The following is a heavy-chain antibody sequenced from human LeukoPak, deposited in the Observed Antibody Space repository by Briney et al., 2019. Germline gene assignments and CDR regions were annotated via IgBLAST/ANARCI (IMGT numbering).Heavy chain of an antibody. V-gene: IGHV1-46*01. CDR1: GYTFTSYY. CDR2: INPSGGST. CDR3: ARDRKLLWFGELSDGMDV. J-gene: IGHJ6*02. Sequence: ASVKVSCKASGYTFTSYYMHWVRQAPGQGLEWMGIINPSGGSTSYAQKFQGRVTMTRDTSTSTVYVELSSLRSEDTAVYYCARDRKLLWFGELSDGMDVWGQGTTVTVSS. D-gene: IGHD3-10*01.